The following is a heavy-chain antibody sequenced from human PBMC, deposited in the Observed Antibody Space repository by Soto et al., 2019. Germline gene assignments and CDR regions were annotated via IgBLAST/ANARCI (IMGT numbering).Heavy chain of an antibody. V-gene: IGHV1-69*13. CDR1: GGTFSSYA. D-gene: IGHD2-21*02. Sequence: SVKVSCKASGGTFSSYAISWVRQAPGQGLEWMGGIIPIFGTANYAQKFQGRVTITADESTSTAYMELSSLRSEDTAVYYCARTGYRGGDCSSNGLMTHWGQGTMVTVSS. CDR3: ARTGYRGGDCSSNGLMTH. CDR2: IIPIFGTA. J-gene: IGHJ3*01.